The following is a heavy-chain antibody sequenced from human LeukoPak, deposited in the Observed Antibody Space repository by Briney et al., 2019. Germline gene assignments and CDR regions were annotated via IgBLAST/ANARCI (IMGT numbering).Heavy chain of an antibody. CDR1: GGSFSGYY. CDR3: ARTYYDILTGYYSDY. Sequence: KSSETLSLTCAVYGGSFSGYYWGWIRQPPGKGLEWIGSIYYSGGTYYNPSLKSRVTISVDTSKNQFSLKLSSVTAADTAVYFCARTYYDILTGYYSDYWGQGTLVTVSS. J-gene: IGHJ4*02. CDR2: IYYSGGT. V-gene: IGHV4-34*01. D-gene: IGHD3-9*01.